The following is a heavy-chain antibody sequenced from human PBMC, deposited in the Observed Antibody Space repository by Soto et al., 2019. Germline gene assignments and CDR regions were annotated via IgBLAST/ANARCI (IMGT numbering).Heavy chain of an antibody. V-gene: IGHV4-34*01. Sequence: SETLSLTCAVYGGSFSGYYWSWIRQPPGKGLEWIGEINHSGSTNYNPSLKSRVTISVDTSKNQFSLKLSSVTAADTAVYYCARVYHVRHSGVVVVAATYPWFDPWGQGTLVTVSS. CDR2: INHSGST. D-gene: IGHD2-15*01. CDR1: GGSFSGYY. J-gene: IGHJ5*02. CDR3: ARVYHVRHSGVVVVAATYPWFDP.